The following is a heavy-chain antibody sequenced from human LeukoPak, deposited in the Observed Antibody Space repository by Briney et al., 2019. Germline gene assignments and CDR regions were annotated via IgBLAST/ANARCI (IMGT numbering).Heavy chain of an antibody. CDR2: IYYSGST. CDR3: ARRHVGVLYYFDY. V-gene: IGHV4-39*07. Sequence: SETLSLTCTVSGGSISSSSYYWGWIRQPPGKGLEWIGSIYYSGSTYYNPSLKSRVTISLNTSKNQFSLKLSSVTAADTAVYYCARRHVGVLYYFDYWGQGTLVTVSS. J-gene: IGHJ4*02. D-gene: IGHD2-8*02. CDR1: GGSISSSSYY.